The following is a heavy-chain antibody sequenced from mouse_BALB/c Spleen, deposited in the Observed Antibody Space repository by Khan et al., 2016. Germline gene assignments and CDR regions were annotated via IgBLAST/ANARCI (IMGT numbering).Heavy chain of an antibody. CDR1: GYSITSGYS. V-gene: IGHV3-1*02. CDR3: TRSHGYYAMDY. CDR2: IHYSGGT. Sequence: EVQLQESGPDLVKPSQSLSLTCTVTGYSITSGYSWHWIRQFPGNKLEWMGYIHYSGGTKYIPSLKSRISITRETSKNQFFLQLNSVTPEDTATXYCTRSHGYYAMDYWGQGTSVTVSS. J-gene: IGHJ4*01.